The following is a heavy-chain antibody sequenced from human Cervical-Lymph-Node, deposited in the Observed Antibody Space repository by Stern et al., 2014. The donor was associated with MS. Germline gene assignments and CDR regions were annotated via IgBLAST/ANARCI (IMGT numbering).Heavy chain of an antibody. V-gene: IGHV1-69*01. CDR3: ALGGFGHYFEY. J-gene: IGHJ4*02. Sequence: VQLVESGAEVQKPGSSVKVSCRASGGTFSRYDMSCVRQAPGQGLEWIGGVIPIIGTANCAQKYQGKVTISADESTSTAYMELSSLRYEDTAIYYCALGGFGHYFEYWGQGTLVTVSS. CDR1: GGTFSRYD. D-gene: IGHD3-10*01. CDR2: VIPIIGTA.